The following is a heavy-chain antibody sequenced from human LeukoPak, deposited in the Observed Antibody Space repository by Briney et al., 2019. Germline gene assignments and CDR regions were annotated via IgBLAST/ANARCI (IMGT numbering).Heavy chain of an antibody. V-gene: IGHV4-59*08. CDR1: GGSISSYY. D-gene: IGHD6-19*01. CDR3: ARQLRGEAVAGHLQPFDY. J-gene: IGHJ4*02. Sequence: SETLSLTCTVSGGSISSYYWNWIRQPPGKGLEWIGYIYYSGSTNYNPFLKSRVTISVDTSKNQFSLKLSSVTAADTAVYFCARQLRGEAVAGHLQPFDYWGQGTLVTVSS. CDR2: IYYSGST.